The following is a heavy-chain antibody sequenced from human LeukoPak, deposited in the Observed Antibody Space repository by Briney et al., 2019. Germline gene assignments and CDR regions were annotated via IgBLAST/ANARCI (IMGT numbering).Heavy chain of an antibody. Sequence: PGGSLRLSCAASGFTFSSYNMNWVRQAPGKGLEWVSSITSGSSYIYYADSVKGRFTISRDNAKNSLYLQMNSLRAEDTAVYYCARDHYYDSSGYPDWYFDLWGRGTLVTVSS. CDR3: ARDHYYDSSGYPDWYFDL. D-gene: IGHD3-22*01. V-gene: IGHV3-21*01. CDR2: ITSGSSYI. J-gene: IGHJ2*01. CDR1: GFTFSSYN.